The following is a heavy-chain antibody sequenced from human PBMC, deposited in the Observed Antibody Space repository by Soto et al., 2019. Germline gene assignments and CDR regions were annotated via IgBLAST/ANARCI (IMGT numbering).Heavy chain of an antibody. CDR2: ISAYNGNT. Sequence: GASVKVSCKASGYTFNSYGISWVRQAPGQGLEWMGWISAYNGNTNYAQKLQGRVTMTTDTSTSTAYMELRSLRSDDTAMYYCAALYGSGSYMADWGQGTLVTVSS. V-gene: IGHV1-18*01. D-gene: IGHD3-10*01. CDR3: AALYGSGSYMAD. J-gene: IGHJ4*02. CDR1: GYTFNSYG.